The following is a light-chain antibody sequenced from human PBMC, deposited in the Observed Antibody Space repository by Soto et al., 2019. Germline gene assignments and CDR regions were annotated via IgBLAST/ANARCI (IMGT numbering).Light chain of an antibody. CDR1: QSVSSY. Sequence: EIVLTQSPATLSLSPGERATLSCRASQSVSSYLAWYQQKPGQAPRLLIYDASNRATGITARFSGSGSGTDFTLTISSLEPEDFAVYYCQQRSHWPGTFGPGTKVDIK. J-gene: IGKJ3*01. CDR3: QQRSHWPGT. CDR2: DAS. V-gene: IGKV3-11*01.